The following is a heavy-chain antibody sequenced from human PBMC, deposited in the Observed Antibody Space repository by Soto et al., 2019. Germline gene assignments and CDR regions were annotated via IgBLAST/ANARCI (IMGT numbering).Heavy chain of an antibody. CDR3: AHPHLSCSCDTCYTPHFDF. CDR1: GFSLTTSGVG. V-gene: IGHV2-5*02. D-gene: IGHD2-15*01. CDR2: IYLDDDK. Sequence: QITLKESGPTLVKPTQTLTLTCTFSGFSLTTSGVGVGWIRQPPGKALEWLALIYLDDDKRYSPSLKSRLTITKDTSKNQVVLTLSNMGPVDIATYFCAHPHLSCSCDTCYTPHFDFWGQGAQVTVSS. J-gene: IGHJ4*02.